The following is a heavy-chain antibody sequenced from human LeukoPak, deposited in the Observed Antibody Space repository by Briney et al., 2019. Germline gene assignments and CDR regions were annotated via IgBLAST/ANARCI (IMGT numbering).Heavy chain of an antibody. J-gene: IGHJ4*02. V-gene: IGHV4-59*01. D-gene: IGHD3-22*01. Sequence: PSETLSLTCTVSGGSINSYYWSWIRQPPGEGLEWIGYIYYSGSTNYNPSLKSRVTMSVDTSKNQFSLKLSSVTAADTAVYYCARVAVRYYYDSSGYYSYWGQGTLVTVSS. CDR1: GGSINSYY. CDR3: ARVAVRYYYDSSGYYSY. CDR2: IYYSGST.